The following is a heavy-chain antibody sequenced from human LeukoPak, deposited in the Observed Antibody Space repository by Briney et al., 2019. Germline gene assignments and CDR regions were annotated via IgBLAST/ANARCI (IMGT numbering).Heavy chain of an antibody. CDR1: GGSISSYY. CDR2: ISYSGST. Sequence: SETLSLTCTDSGGSISSYYWSWIRHPPRQGLEWIGYISYSGSTNYNPSLMSRVTISVDTSKNQFSLKLSSVTAADTGVYYCARGLWFGVPGAFDFWGQGTVVTVSS. CDR3: ARGLWFGVPGAFDF. V-gene: IGHV4-59*12. J-gene: IGHJ3*01. D-gene: IGHD3-10*01.